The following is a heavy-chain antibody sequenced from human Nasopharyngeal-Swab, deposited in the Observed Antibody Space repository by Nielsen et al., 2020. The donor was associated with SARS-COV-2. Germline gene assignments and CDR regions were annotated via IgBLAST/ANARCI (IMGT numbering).Heavy chain of an antibody. V-gene: IGHV3-30*03. Sequence: GESLKISCAASGFTFSSYGMHWVRQAPGKGLEWVAVISYDGSNKYYADSVKGRFTISRDNSKNTLYLQMNSLRAEDTAVYYCAAGTTWAGDYWGQGTLVTVSS. CDR2: ISYDGSNK. J-gene: IGHJ4*02. D-gene: IGHD1-1*01. CDR1: GFTFSSYG. CDR3: AAGTTWAGDY.